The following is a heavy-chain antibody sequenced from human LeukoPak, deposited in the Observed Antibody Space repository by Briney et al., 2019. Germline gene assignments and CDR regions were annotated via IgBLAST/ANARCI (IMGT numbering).Heavy chain of an antibody. CDR1: GGSVSSGSYY. CDR3: ARVTTWGSVLDY. Sequence: SETLSLTCAVSGGSVSSGSYYWSWIRQPPGKGLEWIGYIYYSGSTNYNPSLKSRVTISVDTSKNQFSLKLSSVTAADTAVYYCARVTTWGSVLDYWDQGTLVTVSS. V-gene: IGHV4-61*01. D-gene: IGHD7-27*01. J-gene: IGHJ4*02. CDR2: IYYSGST.